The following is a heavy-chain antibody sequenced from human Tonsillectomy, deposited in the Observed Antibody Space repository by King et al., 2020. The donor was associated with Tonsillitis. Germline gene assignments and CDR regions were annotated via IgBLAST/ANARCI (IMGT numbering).Heavy chain of an antibody. CDR3: ARVFTYSWRPLPLYYYGMDV. CDR2: ISYDGSNK. Sequence: VQLVESGGGVVQPGRSLRLSCAASGFTFSSYAMHWVRQAPGKGLEWVAVISYDGSNKYYADSVKGRFTISRDNSKNTLYLQMNSLGAEDAAVYYCARVFTYSWRPLPLYYYGMDVWGQGTTVTVSS. J-gene: IGHJ6*02. V-gene: IGHV3-30*04. CDR1: GFTFSSYA. D-gene: IGHD2-21*01.